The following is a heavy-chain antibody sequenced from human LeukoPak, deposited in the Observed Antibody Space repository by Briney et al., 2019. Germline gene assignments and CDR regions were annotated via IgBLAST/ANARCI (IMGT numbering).Heavy chain of an antibody. Sequence: ASVKVSCKASGYIFTGYYMHWVRQAPGQGLEWMGWINPNSGGTNYAQKFQGRVTMTRDTSISTAYMELSRLRSDDTAVYYCATFGRPTVTTLDDYWGQGTLVTVSS. J-gene: IGHJ4*02. D-gene: IGHD4-17*01. CDR1: GYIFTGYY. CDR2: INPNSGGT. V-gene: IGHV1-2*02. CDR3: ATFGRPTVTTLDDY.